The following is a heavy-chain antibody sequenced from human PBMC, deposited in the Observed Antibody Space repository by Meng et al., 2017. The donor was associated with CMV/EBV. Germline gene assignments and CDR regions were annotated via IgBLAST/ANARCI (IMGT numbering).Heavy chain of an antibody. D-gene: IGHD1-26*01. Sequence: SVKVSCKASGGTFSSYAISWVRQAPGQGLEWMGGIIPIFGTANYAQKFQGRVTITTDESTSTAYMELSSLRSEDTAVYYCTRDRRGSYSYYYGMDVWGQGTTVTVSS. CDR3: TRDRRGSYSYYYGMDV. CDR2: IIPIFGTA. CDR1: GGTFSSYA. J-gene: IGHJ6*02. V-gene: IGHV1-69*05.